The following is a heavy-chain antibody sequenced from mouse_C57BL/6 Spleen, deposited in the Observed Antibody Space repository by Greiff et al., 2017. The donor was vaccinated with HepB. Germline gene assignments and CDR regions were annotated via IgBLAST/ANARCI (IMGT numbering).Heavy chain of an antibody. D-gene: IGHD2-4*01. V-gene: IGHV5-9-1*02. CDR1: GFTFSNYA. CDR2: ISSGGDYI. Sequence: DVQLVESGEGLVKPGGSLKLSCAASGFTFSNYAMSWVRQIPEKRLEWVAYISSGGDYIYYADTVKGRFTISRDNARNTLYLQMSSLKSEDTAMYFCTRGGGYDYDQAWFAYWGQGTLVTVSA. J-gene: IGHJ3*01. CDR3: TRGGGYDYDQAWFAY.